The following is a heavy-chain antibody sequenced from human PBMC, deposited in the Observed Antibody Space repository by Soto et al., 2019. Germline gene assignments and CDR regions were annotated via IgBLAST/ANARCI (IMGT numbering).Heavy chain of an antibody. J-gene: IGHJ4*02. CDR2: IIPIFGTA. D-gene: IGHD6-19*01. Sequence: SVKASCKASGGTFSSYAISWVRQAPGQGLEWMGGIIPIFGTANYAQNFQGRVTIAADESTNTAYMELSSLRSEDTAVYYCARDLGSGWYNYWGQGTLVTVSS. CDR1: GGTFSSYA. CDR3: ARDLGSGWYNY. V-gene: IGHV1-69*13.